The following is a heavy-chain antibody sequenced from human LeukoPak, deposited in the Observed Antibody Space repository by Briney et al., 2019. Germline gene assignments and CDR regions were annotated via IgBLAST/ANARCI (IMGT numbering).Heavy chain of an antibody. CDR2: ISDSSSYT. Sequence: GGSLRLSCAASGFTFSDYYMSWIRQAPGKGLEWASYISDSSSYTKDADSVKGRFTISRDNAKKSLYLQMNSLRAEDTAVYYCARDRVGGSYVFDIWGQGTMVTVSS. CDR1: GFTFSDYY. CDR3: ARDRVGGSYVFDI. V-gene: IGHV3-11*06. J-gene: IGHJ3*02. D-gene: IGHD1-26*01.